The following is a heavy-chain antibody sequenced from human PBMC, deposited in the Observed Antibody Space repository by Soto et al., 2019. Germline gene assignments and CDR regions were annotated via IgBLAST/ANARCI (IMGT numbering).Heavy chain of an antibody. V-gene: IGHV4-34*01. CDR1: GGSLSGYQ. J-gene: IGHJ6*03. CDR3: ARGLILWFGELSRRGGYYYYMDV. Sequence: SETLSLTCAVNGGSLSGYQWTWIRQTPGKGPEWIGEINDSGNINYNPSLKSRVTIFLDTPKKQISLKLNSVTAADSAVYYCARGLILWFGELSRRGGYYYYMDVWAKGTTVTVSS. D-gene: IGHD3-10*01. CDR2: INDSGNI.